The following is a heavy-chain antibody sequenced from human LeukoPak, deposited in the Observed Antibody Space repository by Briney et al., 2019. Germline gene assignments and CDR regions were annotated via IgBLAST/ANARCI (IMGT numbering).Heavy chain of an antibody. Sequence: ASVKVSCKASGGTFSSYAISWVRQAPGQGLEWMGGIIPIFGTANYAQKFQGRVTITTDESTSTANMELSSLRSEDTAVYYCARGRFWGRVKDYYYYMDVWGKGTTVTVSS. CDR3: ARGRFWGRVKDYYYYMDV. J-gene: IGHJ6*03. CDR1: GGTFSSYA. D-gene: IGHD3-16*01. CDR2: IIPIFGTA. V-gene: IGHV1-69*05.